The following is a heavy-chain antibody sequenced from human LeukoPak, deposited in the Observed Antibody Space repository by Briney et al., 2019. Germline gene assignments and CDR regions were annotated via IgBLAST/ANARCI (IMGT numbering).Heavy chain of an antibody. CDR3: TRSERVDTESDS. D-gene: IGHD3-10*01. CDR2: ISSTSTYM. J-gene: IGHJ4*02. V-gene: IGHV3-21*01. CDR1: GVNFGTYT. Sequence: GGSLRLSCAGSGVNFGTYTMNWVRQAPEKGLEWVSSISSTSTYMWYADSVRGRFTISRDNAKKSLYLQMDSLRIEDTALYYCTRSERVDTESDSWGQGTLVTV.